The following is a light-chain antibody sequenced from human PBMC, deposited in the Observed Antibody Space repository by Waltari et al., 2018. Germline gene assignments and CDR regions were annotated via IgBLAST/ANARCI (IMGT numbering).Light chain of an antibody. J-gene: IGLJ2*01. CDR1: GSNIGAGYD. V-gene: IGLV1-40*01. Sequence: QSVLTQPPSVSGAPGQRVTISCTGSGSNIGAGYDVHWYQQLPGKAPKLLIYGTSTRPFGVPGRYVGSQSGTSAALAITGLQAEDEADYYCQSYDTSLSVVFGGGTKLTVL. CDR3: QSYDTSLSVV. CDR2: GTS.